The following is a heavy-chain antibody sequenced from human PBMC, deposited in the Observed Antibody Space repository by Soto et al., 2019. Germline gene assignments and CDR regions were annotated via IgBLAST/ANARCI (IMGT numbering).Heavy chain of an antibody. Sequence: QAQLVQSGAEVKKPGSSVKVSCKASGDTFNTYGISWVRQAPGQGLEWMGVIIPIFGTPNNAQRFQGRLTMTADMSTSTAYMELRSLRAEDTAVYYCARERVIKAATTGVSYYFSYGMDVWGPGTTVTVSS. CDR2: IIPIFGTP. V-gene: IGHV1-69*06. J-gene: IGHJ6*02. CDR3: ARERVIKAATTGVSYYFSYGMDV. CDR1: GDTFNTYG. D-gene: IGHD7-27*01.